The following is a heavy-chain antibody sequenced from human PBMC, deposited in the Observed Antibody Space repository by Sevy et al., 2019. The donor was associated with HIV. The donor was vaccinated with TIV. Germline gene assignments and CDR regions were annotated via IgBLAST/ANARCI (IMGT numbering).Heavy chain of an antibody. V-gene: IGHV3-21*01. Sequence: LSLTCASSGLTFSYYSMNWVRQAPGTGLEWVSSISSSSNYIYYADSVKGRFTISRDNAKNSLYLQMNSLRAEDTAVYYCARDRGVGTSSYGMDVWGQGTTVTVSS. J-gene: IGHJ6*02. CDR1: GLTFSYYS. CDR3: ARDRGVGTSSYGMDV. CDR2: ISSSSNYI. D-gene: IGHD1-26*01.